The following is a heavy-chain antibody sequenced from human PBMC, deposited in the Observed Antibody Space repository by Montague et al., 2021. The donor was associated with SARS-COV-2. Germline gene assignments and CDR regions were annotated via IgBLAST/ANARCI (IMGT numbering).Heavy chain of an antibody. CDR2: TYYRSKWYS. CDR3: VRYSGWFYFDF. J-gene: IGHJ4*02. Sequence: CAISGDSVSSNSVAWSWLRQSPSRVLEWLGRTYYRSKWYSDYAPSVRGRLTVNPDASKNEFSLELNYVTPEDTAVYYCVRYSGWFYFDFWGQGTLVTVSS. D-gene: IGHD6-19*01. CDR1: GDSVSSNSVA. V-gene: IGHV6-1*01.